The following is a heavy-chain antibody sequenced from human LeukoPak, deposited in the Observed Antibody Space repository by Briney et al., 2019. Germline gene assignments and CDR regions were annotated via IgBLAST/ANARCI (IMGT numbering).Heavy chain of an antibody. V-gene: IGHV1-3*01. Sequence: ASVKVSCKASGYTFTSYVMHWVRQVPGQRLEWMGWINAGNGNTKYSQKFQDRVIITRNTSASTAYLELSSLRSEDTAVYYCARHRSYDYVWGSYRKRGDAFDIWGQGTMVTVSS. CDR2: INAGNGNT. CDR1: GYTFTSYV. CDR3: ARHRSYDYVWGSYRKRGDAFDI. D-gene: IGHD3-16*02. J-gene: IGHJ3*02.